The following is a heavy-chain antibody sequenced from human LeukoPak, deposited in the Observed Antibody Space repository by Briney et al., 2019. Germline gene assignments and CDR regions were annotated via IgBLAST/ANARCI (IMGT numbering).Heavy chain of an antibody. CDR2: ISSSSSYI. CDR3: ARGGSSGWTYFDY. J-gene: IGHJ4*02. D-gene: IGHD6-19*01. V-gene: IGHV3-21*01. Sequence: GGSLRLSCAASGFTFSSYSMNWVRQAPGKGLEWVSSISSSSSYIYYADSVKGRFTISRDNAKNSLYLQMNSLRAEDTAVYYCARGGSSGWTYFDYWGQGTLVTVSS. CDR1: GFTFSSYS.